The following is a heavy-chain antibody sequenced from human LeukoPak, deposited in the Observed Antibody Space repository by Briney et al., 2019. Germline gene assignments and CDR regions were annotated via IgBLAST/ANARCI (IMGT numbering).Heavy chain of an antibody. J-gene: IGHJ4*02. D-gene: IGHD5-18*01. V-gene: IGHV3-30-3*01. CDR2: ISYDGSNK. CDR1: GFTFSSYA. CDR3: AKDLIAYSYGHAGRSNFDY. Sequence: PGRSLRLSCAASGFTFSSYAMHWVRQAPGKGLEWVAVISYDGSNKYYADSVKGHFTISRDNSKNTLYLQMNSLRAEDTAIYYCAKDLIAYSYGHAGRSNFDYWGQGTLVTVSS.